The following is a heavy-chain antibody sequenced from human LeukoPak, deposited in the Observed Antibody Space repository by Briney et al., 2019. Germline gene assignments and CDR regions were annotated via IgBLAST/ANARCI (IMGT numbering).Heavy chain of an antibody. V-gene: IGHV3-23*01. CDR3: AKRGVVIRVILVGFHKEAYYFDS. D-gene: IGHD3-22*01. Sequence: AGGSLRLSCAVSGITLSNYAMNWVRQAPGKGLEWVAGISGSGGGTKYADSVKGRFTISRDNSKNTLYLQMNNLRVDDTAVYFCAKRGVVIRVILVGFHKEAYYFDSWGQGALVTVSS. CDR2: ISGSGGGT. CDR1: GITLSNYA. J-gene: IGHJ4*02.